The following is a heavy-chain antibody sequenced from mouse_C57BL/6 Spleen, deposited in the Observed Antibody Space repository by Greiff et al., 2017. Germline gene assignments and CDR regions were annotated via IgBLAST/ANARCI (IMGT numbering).Heavy chain of an antibody. J-gene: IGHJ1*03. V-gene: IGHV1-9*01. CDR2: ILPGSGST. CDR1: GYTFPGFW. D-gene: IGHD1-1*01. CDR3: ARCGHYGSSCYWYFDV. Sequence: QVQLKESGAELMKPGAPVKLSCKATGYTFPGFWIEWVKQRPGHVLEWIGVILPGSGSTNYNEKYKGKATFTADTSSNTAYMQLCILTTEVSAIDYCARCGHYGSSCYWYFDVWGTGTTVTVSS.